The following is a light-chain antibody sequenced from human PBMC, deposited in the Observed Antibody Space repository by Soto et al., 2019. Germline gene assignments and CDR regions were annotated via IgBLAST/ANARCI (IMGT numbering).Light chain of an antibody. V-gene: IGLV2-14*02. Sequence: QSALTQPASVSGSPGQSITISCTGVSGDVGNYNLVSWYQQHPAKAPKLIIYEVSNRPSGVSNRFSGSKSGNTASLTISGLQAEDEADYYCSSYTSSSTLVFGTGTKLTVL. CDR1: SGDVGNYNL. CDR2: EVS. CDR3: SSYTSSSTLV. J-gene: IGLJ1*01.